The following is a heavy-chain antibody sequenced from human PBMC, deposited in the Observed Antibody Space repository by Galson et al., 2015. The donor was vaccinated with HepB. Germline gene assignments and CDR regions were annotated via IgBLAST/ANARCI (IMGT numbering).Heavy chain of an antibody. Sequence: SLRLSCAASTFSFNSYSMHWVRQAPGKGLEWVALVSDDGTNTYYADSVKGRFTISRDNSKDTLYLHMHSLRPEDTALFYCARGHSSIYVPFAFDLWGQGTMVIVSS. CDR1: TFSFNSYS. CDR3: ARGHSSIYVPFAFDL. D-gene: IGHD6-13*01. CDR2: VSDDGTNT. J-gene: IGHJ3*01. V-gene: IGHV3-30*04.